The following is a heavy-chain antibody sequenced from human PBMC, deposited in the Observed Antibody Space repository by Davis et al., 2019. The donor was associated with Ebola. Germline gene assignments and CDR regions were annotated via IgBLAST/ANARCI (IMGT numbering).Heavy chain of an antibody. D-gene: IGHD6-13*01. Sequence: ASVKVSCKASGYIFTSYAMHWVRQAPGQRLEWMGWINAGNGNTKYSQKFQGRVTITRDTSASTAYMELSSLRSEDTAVYYCARDSYSSRSYYFDYWGQGTLVTVSS. CDR1: GYIFTSYA. CDR3: ARDSYSSRSYYFDY. J-gene: IGHJ4*02. CDR2: INAGNGNT. V-gene: IGHV1-3*01.